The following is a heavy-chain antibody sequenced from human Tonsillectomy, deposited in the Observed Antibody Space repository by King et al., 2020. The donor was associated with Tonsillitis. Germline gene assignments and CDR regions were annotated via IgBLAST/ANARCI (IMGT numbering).Heavy chain of an antibody. CDR2: IYSSVST. CDR3: ASGFWEWNFDY. Sequence: VQLQESGPGLVKPSETLSLTCTVSGGSISPYYWSWIRQPAGKGLEWIGRIYSSVSTNYNPSLKSRVTMSVDTSKNHFSLRLSSVTAADTAVYYCASGFWEWNFDYWGQGTLVTVSS. CDR1: GGSISPYY. D-gene: IGHD3-3*01. V-gene: IGHV4-4*07. J-gene: IGHJ4*02.